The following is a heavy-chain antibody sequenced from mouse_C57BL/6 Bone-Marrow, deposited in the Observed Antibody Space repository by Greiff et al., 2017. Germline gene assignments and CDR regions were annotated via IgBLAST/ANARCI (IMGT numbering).Heavy chain of an antibody. Sequence: VQLQQSGAELARPGASVKLSCKASGYTFTSYGISWVKQRTGQGLEWIGEIYPRSGNTYYNEKFKGKATLPADKSSSTAYMELRSLTSEDSAVYFCARYYFYAMDYWGQGTSVTVSS. J-gene: IGHJ4*01. V-gene: IGHV1-81*01. CDR2: IYPRSGNT. CDR1: GYTFTSYG. D-gene: IGHD1-1*01. CDR3: ARYYFYAMDY.